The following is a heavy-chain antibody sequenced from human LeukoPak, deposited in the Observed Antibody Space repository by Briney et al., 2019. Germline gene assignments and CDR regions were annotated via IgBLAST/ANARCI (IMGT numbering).Heavy chain of an antibody. D-gene: IGHD3-22*01. J-gene: IGHJ4*02. CDR2: IWYDGSNK. V-gene: IGHV3-33*01. Sequence: GRSLRLSCAASGFTFSSYGMHWVRQAPDKGLEWVAVIWYDGSNKYYADSVKGRFTISRDNSKNTLYLQMNSLRAEDTAVYYCARDLEEIAGDYYDSSGYKYWGQGTLVTVSS. CDR3: ARDLEEIAGDYYDSSGYKY. CDR1: GFTFSSYG.